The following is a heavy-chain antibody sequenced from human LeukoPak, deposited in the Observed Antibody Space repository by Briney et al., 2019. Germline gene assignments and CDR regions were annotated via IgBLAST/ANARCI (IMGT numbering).Heavy chain of an antibody. CDR2: IYYSGGT. V-gene: IGHV4-31*03. J-gene: IGHJ5*02. CDR3: ARRIVVVPAAISNWFDP. Sequence: SSQTLSLTCTVSGGSISSGGYYWSWIRQHPGKGLEWIGYIYYSGGTYYNPSLKSRVTISVDTSKNQFSLKLSSVTAADTAVYYCARRIVVVPAAISNWFDPWGQGTLVTVSS. CDR1: GGSISSGGYY. D-gene: IGHD2-2*01.